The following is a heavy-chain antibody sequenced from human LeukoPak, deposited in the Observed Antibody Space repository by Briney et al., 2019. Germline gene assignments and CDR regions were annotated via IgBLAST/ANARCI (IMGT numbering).Heavy chain of an antibody. Sequence: GGSLRLSCAASGFTFSSYAMSWVRQAPGKGLEWVANIKQDGSEKYYVDSVKGRFTISRDNAKNSLYLQMNSLGAEDTAVYYCARESGQYSDVDYWGQGTLVTVSS. CDR3: ARESGQYSDVDY. CDR1: GFTFSSYA. CDR2: IKQDGSEK. D-gene: IGHD2-15*01. V-gene: IGHV3-7*01. J-gene: IGHJ4*02.